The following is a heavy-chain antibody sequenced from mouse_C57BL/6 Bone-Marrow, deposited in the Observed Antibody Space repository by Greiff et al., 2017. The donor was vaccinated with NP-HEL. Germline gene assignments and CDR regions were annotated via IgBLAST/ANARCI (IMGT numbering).Heavy chain of an antibody. Sequence: EVKLMESGGGLVKPGGSLKLSCAASGFTFSDYGMHWVRQAPEKGLEWVAYISSGSSTIYYADTVKGRFTISRDNAKNTLFLQMTSLRSEDTAMYYCARQVYYYGSSPIAYWGQGTLVTVSA. CDR3: ARQVYYYGSSPIAY. J-gene: IGHJ3*01. CDR2: ISSGSSTI. D-gene: IGHD1-1*01. V-gene: IGHV5-17*01. CDR1: GFTFSDYG.